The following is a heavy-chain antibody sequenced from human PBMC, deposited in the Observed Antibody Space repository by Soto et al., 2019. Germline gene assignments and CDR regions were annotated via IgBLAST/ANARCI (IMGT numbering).Heavy chain of an antibody. D-gene: IGHD6-13*01. CDR2: IYYSGST. V-gene: IGHV4-30-4*02. CDR1: GGSISSGDYY. Sequence: SDTLSLTCTVSGGSISSGDYYWSWLRQPPGKGLEWIGYIYYSGSTYYNPSLKSRVTISVDTSKNQFSLKLSSVTAADTAVYYCARLQAAAGDNDLTFDYWGQGTLVTVSS. CDR3: ARLQAAAGDNDLTFDY. J-gene: IGHJ4*02.